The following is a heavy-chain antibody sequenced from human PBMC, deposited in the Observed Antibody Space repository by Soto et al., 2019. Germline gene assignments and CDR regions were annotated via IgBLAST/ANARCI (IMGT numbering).Heavy chain of an antibody. CDR3: ARLQGFCTNGVCPRAYYYYYMDV. CDR2: IYYSGST. D-gene: IGHD2-8*01. Sequence: QLQLQESGPGLVKPSETLSLTCTVSGGSISSSSYYWGWIRQPPGKGLEWIGSIYYSGSTYYNPSLKSRVTISVDTSKNQFSLKLSSVTAADTAVYYCARLQGFCTNGVCPRAYYYYYMDVWGKGTTVTVSS. V-gene: IGHV4-39*01. CDR1: GGSISSSSYY. J-gene: IGHJ6*03.